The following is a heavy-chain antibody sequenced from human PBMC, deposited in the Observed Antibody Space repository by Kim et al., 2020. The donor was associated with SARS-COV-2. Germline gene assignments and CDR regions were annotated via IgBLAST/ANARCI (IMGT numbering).Heavy chain of an antibody. J-gene: IGHJ4*02. CDR1: GVSTTISNDY. D-gene: IGHD3-10*01. CDR3: VRLKGRWQELYY. V-gene: IGHV4-39*01. Sequence: SETLSLTCTVSGVSTTISNDYWGWIRQSPGKGLEYIGYIYNNGGTFYNLSLKSRVTISVETSKNQFSLRLTSVTAADTGVYYCVRLKGRWQELYYWGQGIPVTVSS. CDR2: IYNNGGT.